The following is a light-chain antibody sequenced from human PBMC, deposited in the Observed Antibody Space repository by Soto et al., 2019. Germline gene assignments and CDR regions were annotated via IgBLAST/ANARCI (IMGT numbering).Light chain of an antibody. V-gene: IGKV3-15*01. CDR1: QGVSND. CDR2: GAS. CDR3: QQYNRWPWT. Sequence: EIVMTQSQGTLSVSPGERGTLSCRASQGVSNDLAWYQQKPGQAPRLLIYGASTRATGIPARFSGSGSGTEFTLTISSLQSEDFAVYYCQQYNRWPWTFGQGTKVDIK. J-gene: IGKJ1*01.